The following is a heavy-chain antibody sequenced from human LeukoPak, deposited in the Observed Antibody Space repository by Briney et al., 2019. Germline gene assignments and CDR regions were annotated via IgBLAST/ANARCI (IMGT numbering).Heavy chain of an antibody. D-gene: IGHD6-13*01. CDR2: IWYDGSNK. CDR1: GFTFSSYG. V-gene: IGHV3-33*01. Sequence: GRSLRLSCAASGFTFSSYGMHWVRQAPGKGLEWVAIIWYDGSNKYYADSVKGRFTISRDNSKKTLYLQMNSLRAEDTAVYYCARAESTWYSGLDYWGQGTMVTVSS. J-gene: IGHJ4*02. CDR3: ARAESTWYSGLDY.